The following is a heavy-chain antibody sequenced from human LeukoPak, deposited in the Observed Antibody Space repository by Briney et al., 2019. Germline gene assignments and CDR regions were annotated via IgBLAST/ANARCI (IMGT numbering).Heavy chain of an antibody. J-gene: IGHJ5*02. Sequence: GGSLRLSCAASGFTFEDYAMHWVRQGPGKGLEWVSGISWNSGSIGYAGSVKGRFTISRDNAKNSLYLQMNSLRTEDTALYYCAKDTQGEFSGFDPWGQGTQVSVSS. CDR3: AKDTQGEFSGFDP. V-gene: IGHV3-9*01. D-gene: IGHD3-16*02. CDR1: GFTFEDYA. CDR2: ISWNSGSI.